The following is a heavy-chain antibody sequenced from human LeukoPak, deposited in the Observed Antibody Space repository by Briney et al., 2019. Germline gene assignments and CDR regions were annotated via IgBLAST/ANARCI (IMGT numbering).Heavy chain of an antibody. CDR3: ARDAGTFDWSGGYFDC. J-gene: IGHJ4*02. CDR2: IKRDGSET. V-gene: IGHV3-7*04. Sequence: GGSLRLSCAPSGFTFSNHWMSRVRQAPGKGLEWVGNIKRDGSETHYVDSVKGRFTISRDNAKNSLYLQMNSLRAEDTAVYYCARDAGTFDWSGGYFDCWDQGTLVTVSS. D-gene: IGHD3-9*01. CDR1: GFTFSNHW.